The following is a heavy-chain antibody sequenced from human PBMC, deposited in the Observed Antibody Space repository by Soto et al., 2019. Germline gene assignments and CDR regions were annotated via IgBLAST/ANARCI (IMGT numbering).Heavy chain of an antibody. CDR3: AKDPNVVVVPAATGGMDV. J-gene: IGHJ6*02. D-gene: IGHD2-2*01. CDR1: AYTFIDYY. V-gene: IGHV1-2*02. CDR2: INPKSGAT. Sequence: ASVKVSCKASAYTFIDYYMHWGRQAPGQGLEWMGWINPKSGATKYAQKFQGRVSMTRVTSISTAYMELSSLRSDDTALYYCAKDPNVVVVPAATGGMDVWGQGTTVTVSS.